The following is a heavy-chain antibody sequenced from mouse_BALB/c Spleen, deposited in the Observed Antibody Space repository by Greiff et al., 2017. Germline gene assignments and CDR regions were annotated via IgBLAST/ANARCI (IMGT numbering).Heavy chain of an antibody. CDR1: GFTFSSYG. D-gene: IGHD2-10*02. CDR2: ISSGGSYT. CDR3: ARRGMPHAMDY. V-gene: IGHV5-6*02. J-gene: IGHJ4*01. Sequence: EVKVVESGGDLVKPGGSLKLSCAASGFTFSSYGMSWVRQTPDKRLEWVATISSGGSYTYYPDSVKGRFTISRDNAKNTLYLQMSSLKSEDTAMYYCARRGMPHAMDYWGQGTSVTVSS.